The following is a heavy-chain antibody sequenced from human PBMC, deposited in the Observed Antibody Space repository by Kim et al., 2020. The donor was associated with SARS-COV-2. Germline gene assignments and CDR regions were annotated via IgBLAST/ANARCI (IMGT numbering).Heavy chain of an antibody. Sequence: GGSLRLSCAAYGFTFSSYEMNWVRQAPGKGLEGVSYISSSGSTIYYADSVKGRFTISRDNAKNSLYLQMNSLRAEDTAVYYCARARDLYEIYYGMDVWGQGTTVTVSS. J-gene: IGHJ6*02. CDR2: ISSSGSTI. V-gene: IGHV3-48*03. D-gene: IGHD2-8*01. CDR1: GFTFSSYE. CDR3: ARARDLYEIYYGMDV.